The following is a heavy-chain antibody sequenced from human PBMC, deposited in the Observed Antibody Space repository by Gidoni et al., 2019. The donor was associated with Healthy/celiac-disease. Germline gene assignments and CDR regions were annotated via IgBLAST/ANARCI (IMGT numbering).Heavy chain of an antibody. CDR3: ARDSVSWELNYYFDY. J-gene: IGHJ4*02. D-gene: IGHD1-26*01. Sequence: QVQLVESGGGVVQPGRSLRLSCAASGFTFSSYAMHWVRQATGKGLEWVAVISYDGSNKYYADSVKGRFTISRDNSKNTLYLQMNSLRAEDTAVYYCARDSVSWELNYYFDYWGQGTLVTVSS. CDR1: GFTFSSYA. CDR2: ISYDGSNK. V-gene: IGHV3-30*04.